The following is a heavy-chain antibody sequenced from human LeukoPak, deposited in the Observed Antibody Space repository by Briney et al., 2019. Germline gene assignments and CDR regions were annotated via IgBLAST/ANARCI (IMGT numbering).Heavy chain of an antibody. CDR3: AREELELRGWFDP. CDR2: IYSGGTT. CDR1: GFTVSRNY. D-gene: IGHD1-26*01. J-gene: IGHJ5*02. Sequence: GGSLRLSCAASGFTVSRNYMSWVRQAPGKGLEWVSVIYSGGTTYYADSVKGRFIISRDTSKNTLYLQMNSLRVEDTAVYYCAREELELRGWFDPWGQGTLVTVSS. V-gene: IGHV3-66*01.